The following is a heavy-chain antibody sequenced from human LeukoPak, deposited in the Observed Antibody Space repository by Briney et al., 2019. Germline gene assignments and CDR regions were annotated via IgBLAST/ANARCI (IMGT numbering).Heavy chain of an antibody. CDR3: AKDIVVRGFGYYGMDV. CDR2: ISWNSGSI. Sequence: GGSLRLSCVASGFTFDDYAMHWVRQAPGKGLEWVSGISWNSGSIGYADSVKGRFTISRDNAKNSLYLQMNSLRAEDTALYYCAKDIVVRGFGYYGMDVWGQGTTVTVSS. D-gene: IGHD3-10*01. V-gene: IGHV3-9*01. J-gene: IGHJ6*02. CDR1: GFTFDDYA.